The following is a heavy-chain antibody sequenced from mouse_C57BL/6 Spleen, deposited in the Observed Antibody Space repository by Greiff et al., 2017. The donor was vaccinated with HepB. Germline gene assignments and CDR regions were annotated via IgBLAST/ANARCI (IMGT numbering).Heavy chain of an antibody. CDR2: ISSGSSTI. D-gene: IGHD1-1*01. CDR3: ARRDYGRKYYFDY. Sequence: EVQLVESGGGLVKPGASLKLSCAASGFTFSDYGMYWVRQAPEKGLEWVAYISSGSSTIYYADTVKGRFTITRDTAMNTLSLQLTSLRSEDTAMYYCARRDYGRKYYFDYWGQGTTLTVSS. V-gene: IGHV5-17*01. J-gene: IGHJ2*01. CDR1: GFTFSDYG.